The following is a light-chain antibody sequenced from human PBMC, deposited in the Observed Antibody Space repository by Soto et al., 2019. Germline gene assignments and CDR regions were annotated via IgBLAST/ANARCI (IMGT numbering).Light chain of an antibody. CDR2: AAS. CDR1: QSITTY. V-gene: IGKV1-39*01. Sequence: DIQMTQSPSSLSGSVGDRFTIACRASQSITTYLNWYRQKPGKAPKLLIYAASSLQSGVPSRFSGSGSETEFTLSISSLQPEDFATYFCQQIYSATLNFGGGTKV. CDR3: QQIYSATLN. J-gene: IGKJ4*01.